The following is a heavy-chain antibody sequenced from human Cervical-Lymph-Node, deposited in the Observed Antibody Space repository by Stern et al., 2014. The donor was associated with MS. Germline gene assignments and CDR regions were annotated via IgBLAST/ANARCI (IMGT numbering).Heavy chain of an antibody. V-gene: IGHV3-33*01. J-gene: IGHJ4*02. CDR1: GFTFSNHG. CDR3: ARSSSSGWDY. D-gene: IGHD6-25*01. CDR2: LWYDGRNK. Sequence: MQLVESGGTVVQPGTSPRLSCEGSGFTFSNHGMNWVRRAPGKGLEWVASLWYDGRNKMYEDSVKGRFTISRDNSKNTLYLQMDTLRVEDTAVYYCARSSSSGWDYWGPGTLVTVSS.